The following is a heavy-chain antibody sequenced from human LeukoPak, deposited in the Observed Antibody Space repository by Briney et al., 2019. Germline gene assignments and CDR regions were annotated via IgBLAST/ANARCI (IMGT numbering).Heavy chain of an antibody. D-gene: IGHD2-8*01. Sequence: EASVKVSCKASGYTFTTYGISWVRQAPGQGLEWMGWISAYSGNTNSAQRFQGRVTMTTDTSTSTGYMELRSLTSDDTAVYYCARSVGVPGDSYYYMDVWGKGTTVTISS. V-gene: IGHV1-18*01. CDR1: GYTFTTYG. CDR2: ISAYSGNT. CDR3: ARSVGVPGDSYYYMDV. J-gene: IGHJ6*03.